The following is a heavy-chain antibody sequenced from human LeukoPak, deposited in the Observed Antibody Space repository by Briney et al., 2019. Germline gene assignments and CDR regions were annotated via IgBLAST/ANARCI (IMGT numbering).Heavy chain of an antibody. CDR3: ARTRWRDYSNYYFDY. J-gene: IGHJ4*02. D-gene: IGHD4-11*01. CDR2: IYTSGST. V-gene: IGHV4-59*10. Sequence: SETLSLTCAVSGGSIKTYYRSWIRQPPGKGLEWVWRIYTSGSTNYNPSLKSRVTMSVDTSKNQLSLRLRSVTAADTAVYYCARTRWRDYSNYYFDYWGKGTLVTVSS. CDR1: GGSIKTYY.